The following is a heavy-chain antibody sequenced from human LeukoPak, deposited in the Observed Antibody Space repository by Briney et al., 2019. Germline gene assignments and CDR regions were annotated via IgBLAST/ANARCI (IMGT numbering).Heavy chain of an antibody. D-gene: IGHD3-3*01. CDR3: ASVYYDFWGGYDHYYFCMDV. CDR2: ISAYNGNT. Sequence: ASVKVSCKASGYTFTSYGISWVRQAPGQALEWMGWISAYNGNTTYAQKLQGRVTMTTDTSTSTAYTALSSLRSADPAVHYSASVYYDFWGGYDHYYFCMDVWGKGTTVTVSS. V-gene: IGHV1-18*01. J-gene: IGHJ6*03. CDR1: GYTFTSYG.